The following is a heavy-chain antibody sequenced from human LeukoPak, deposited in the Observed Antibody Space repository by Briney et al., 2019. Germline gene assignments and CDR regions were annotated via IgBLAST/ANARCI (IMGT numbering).Heavy chain of an antibody. V-gene: IGHV3-48*04. J-gene: IGHJ4*02. CDR1: GFTFSSYS. D-gene: IGHD6-13*01. CDR2: ISSSTI. Sequence: PGGSLRLSCAASGFTFSSYSMNWVRQAPGKGLEWVSYISSSTIYYADSVKGRFTISRDNAKNSLYLQMNSLRAEDTAVYYCARDLRIAAAGTGGDYWGQGTLVTVSS. CDR3: ARDLRIAAAGTGGDY.